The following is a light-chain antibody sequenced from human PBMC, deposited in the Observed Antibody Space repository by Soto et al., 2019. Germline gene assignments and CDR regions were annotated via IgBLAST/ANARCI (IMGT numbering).Light chain of an antibody. CDR1: SSDVGGYNY. V-gene: IGLV2-14*01. CDR2: EVS. CDR3: SSYTSSSTPVYV. J-gene: IGLJ1*01. Sequence: QSALTQPSSVSLSPGHSITIPCTGTSSDVGGYNYVSWYQQHPGKALKLMIYEVSNRPSGVSNRFSGSKSGNTASLTISGLQAEDEADYYCSSYTSSSTPVYVFGTGTKVTV.